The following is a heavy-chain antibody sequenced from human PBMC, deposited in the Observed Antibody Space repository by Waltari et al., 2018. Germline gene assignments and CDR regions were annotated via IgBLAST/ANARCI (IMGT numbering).Heavy chain of an antibody. CDR1: GFTFDDYA. D-gene: IGHD4-4*01. J-gene: IGHJ6*02. Sequence: EVQLVESGGVVVQPGGSLRLSCAASGFTFDDYAMHWVRQAPGKGLEWVSLISWGGGSTYYADSVKGRFTISRDNSKNALYLQMNSLRAEDTALYYCAKDLTPPTTVNYYYYGMDVWGQGTTVTVSS. V-gene: IGHV3-43D*04. CDR3: AKDLTPPTTVNYYYYGMDV. CDR2: ISWGGGST.